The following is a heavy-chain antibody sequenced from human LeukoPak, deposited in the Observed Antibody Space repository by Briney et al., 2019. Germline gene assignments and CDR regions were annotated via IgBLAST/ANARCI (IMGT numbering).Heavy chain of an antibody. CDR1: GFTFNNYA. D-gene: IGHD4-17*01. CDR2: ISGGGETT. CDR3: ARDYADYVGYFFFDY. V-gene: IGHV3-23*01. J-gene: IGHJ4*02. Sequence: GGSLRLSCAASGFTFNNYAMNWVRQAPGKGLEWVSSISGGGETTYYADSAKGRLTISRDNSQNTLYLQMNSLRAEDTAVYYCARDYADYVGYFFFDYWGQGTLVAVSS.